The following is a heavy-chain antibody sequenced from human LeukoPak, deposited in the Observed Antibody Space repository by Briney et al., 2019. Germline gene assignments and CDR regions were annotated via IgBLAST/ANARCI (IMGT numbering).Heavy chain of an antibody. CDR1: GFTFSTYW. D-gene: IGHD6-6*01. CDR2: IKQDGSEK. Sequence: GGSLRLSCAASGFTFSTYWMSWVRQAPGKGLEWVASIKQDGSEKYYVDSVKGRFTISRDNSSNSLYLQMNSLRAEDTSVYYCAREVYSSSDWGQGTLVTVSS. V-gene: IGHV3-7*01. J-gene: IGHJ4*02. CDR3: AREVYSSSD.